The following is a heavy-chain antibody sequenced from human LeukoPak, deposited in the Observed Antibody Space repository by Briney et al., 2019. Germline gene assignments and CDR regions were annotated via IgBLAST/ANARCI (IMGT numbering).Heavy chain of an antibody. CDR2: IGISSGNT. CDR3: ARDHRYAFDN. D-gene: IGHD5-12*01. J-gene: IGHJ4*01. CDR1: GFNFIDYS. Sequence: GGSLRLSCAASGFNFIDYSMKWVRQAPGKGLEWISYIGISSGNTKYADSVKGRFTISRDKARNSLYLQMNSLRVEDTAMYYCARDHRYAFDNWGHGTLVTVSS. V-gene: IGHV3-48*01.